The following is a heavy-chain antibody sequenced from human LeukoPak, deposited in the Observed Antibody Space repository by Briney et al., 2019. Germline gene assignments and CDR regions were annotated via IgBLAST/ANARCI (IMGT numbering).Heavy chain of an antibody. V-gene: IGHV3-30*02. D-gene: IGHD2-2*01. CDR3: AEVPAANY. CDR2: IRYDGSNK. CDR1: GFTFSSYG. Sequence: QTGGSLRLSCAASGFTFSSYGMRWVRQAPGKGLEWVAFIRYDGSNKYYADSVKGRFTISRDNSKNTLYLQMNSLRAEDTAVYYCAEVPAANYWGQGTLVTVSS. J-gene: IGHJ4*02.